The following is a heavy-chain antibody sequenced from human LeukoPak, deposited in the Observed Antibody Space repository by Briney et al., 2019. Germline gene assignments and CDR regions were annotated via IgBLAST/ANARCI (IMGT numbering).Heavy chain of an antibody. CDR3: ARGPWYGIAAAGTTHFDY. D-gene: IGHD6-13*01. V-gene: IGHV4-30-2*01. CDR2: IYHSGST. CDR1: GGSLSSGGYY. Sequence: PSETLSLTCTVSGGSLSSGGYYWSWIRQPRGKGREWIGYIYHSGSTYYNPSLKSRVTRSVDRSKNQFSLKRSSMTAADTAVYYCARGPWYGIAAAGTTHFDYWGQGTLVTISS. J-gene: IGHJ4*02.